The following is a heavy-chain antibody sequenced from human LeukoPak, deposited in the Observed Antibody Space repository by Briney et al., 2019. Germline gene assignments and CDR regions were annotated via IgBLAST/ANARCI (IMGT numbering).Heavy chain of an antibody. Sequence: PSETLSLTCAVYGGSFSDYYWSWIRQPPGKGLEWIGEINHSGSTNYNPSLKSRVTISVETSKNQFSLKLSSVTAADTAVYYCARGPLTDLFGVVIIPSDPWGQGTLVTVSS. CDR3: ARGPLTDLFGVVIIPSDP. V-gene: IGHV4-34*01. D-gene: IGHD3-3*01. J-gene: IGHJ5*02. CDR1: GGSFSDYY. CDR2: INHSGST.